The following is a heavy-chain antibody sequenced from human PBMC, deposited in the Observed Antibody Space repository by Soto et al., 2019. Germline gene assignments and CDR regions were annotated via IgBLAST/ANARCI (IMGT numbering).Heavy chain of an antibody. V-gene: IGHV1-69*06. CDR2: IIPIFGTA. J-gene: IGHJ6*01. CDR1: GGPFSSYA. D-gene: IGHD3-10*01. CDR3: ARDFFEPLWFGELLQMDPFYYYGMDV. Sequence: SVKGSFKAYGGPFSSYAISLVRQAPGQGLEWMGGIIPIFGTANYAQKFQGRVTITADKSTSTAYMELSSLRSEDTAVYYCARDFFEPLWFGELLQMDPFYYYGMDVWGQGTTVTVSS.